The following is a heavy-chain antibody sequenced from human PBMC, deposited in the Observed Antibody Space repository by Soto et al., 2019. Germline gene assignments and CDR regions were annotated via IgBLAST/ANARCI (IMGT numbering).Heavy chain of an antibody. CDR1: GGTFSSYA. CDR3: ARGFGAFYGLFYGMDV. V-gene: IGHV1-69*13. CDR2: IIPIFGTA. D-gene: IGHD3-16*01. J-gene: IGHJ6*02. Sequence: PSVNVSCKASGGTFSSYAISWVRQAPGQGLEWMGGIIPIFGTANYAQKFQGRVTITADESTTTASMELSSLRSEDTACYYCARGFGAFYGLFYGMDVCGQGTTVIVSS.